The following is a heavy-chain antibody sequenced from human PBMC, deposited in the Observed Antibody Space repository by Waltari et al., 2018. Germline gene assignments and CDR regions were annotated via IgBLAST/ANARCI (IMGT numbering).Heavy chain of an antibody. Sequence: EVQLVESGGGLVQPGGSLRVSCAASGFTFSSYWMTWVCQAPGKGLEWVANRKKYGTEKLYVVSGRGRITIARDNAKKSLYLQMNTLRAEDTAVYYCVRGRGMDVWGQGTTVTVSS. V-gene: IGHV3-7*01. CDR1: GFTFSSYW. CDR2: RKKYGTEK. J-gene: IGHJ6*02. CDR3: VRGRGMDV.